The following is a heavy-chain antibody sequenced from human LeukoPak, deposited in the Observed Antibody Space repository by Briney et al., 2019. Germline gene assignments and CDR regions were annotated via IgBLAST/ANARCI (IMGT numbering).Heavy chain of an antibody. CDR1: GYTFTGYY. J-gene: IGHJ4*02. CDR2: INPNSGGT. CDR3: ARDLSNWNYASLVDY. V-gene: IGHV1-2*02. D-gene: IGHD1-7*01. Sequence: ASVKVSCKASGYTFTGYYMHWVRQAPGQGLEWMGWINPNSGGTNYAQKFQGRVTMTRDTSISTVYMELSRLRSDDTAVYYCARDLSNWNYASLVDYWGQGTLVTVSS.